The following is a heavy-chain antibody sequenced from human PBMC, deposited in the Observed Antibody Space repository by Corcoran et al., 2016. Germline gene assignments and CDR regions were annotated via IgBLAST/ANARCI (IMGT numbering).Heavy chain of an antibody. J-gene: IGHJ4*02. V-gene: IGHV4-34*01. CDR2: VNLSGGT. Sequence: QVQLQQWGARLLKPSETLSLTCAVYGGSFSGYYWTWIRQPPGKGLEWIGEVNLSGGTNYSPSLSSRVTISVDTSKNQLSLDLTSVTAADTAVYSCARGSIAARCNCWGQGTLVTVSS. CDR1: GGSFSGYY. D-gene: IGHD6-13*01. CDR3: ARGSIAARCNC.